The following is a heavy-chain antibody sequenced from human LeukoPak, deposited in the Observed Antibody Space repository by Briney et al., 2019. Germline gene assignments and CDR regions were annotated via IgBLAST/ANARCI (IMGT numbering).Heavy chain of an antibody. V-gene: IGHV3-69-1*01. CDR3: ARDQSKQLVVDY. Sequence: GGSLRLSCAASGFTFSNYAMSWVRQAPGKGLEWVSSISGSGSTYYADSVKGRFTISRDNAKNSLYLQMNSLRAEDTAVYYCARDQSKQLVVDYWGQGTLVTVSS. CDR1: GFTFSNYA. D-gene: IGHD6-13*01. J-gene: IGHJ4*02. CDR2: ISGSGST.